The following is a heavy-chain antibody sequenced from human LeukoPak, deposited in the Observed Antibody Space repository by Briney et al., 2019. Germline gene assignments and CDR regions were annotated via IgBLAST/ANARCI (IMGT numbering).Heavy chain of an antibody. CDR3: AIWTGSLDY. Sequence: PGRSLRLSCAASGFTFDDYAMHWVRQAPGKGLEWVSGISRNSGSIGYADSVKGRFTISRDNAKNSLYLQMNSLRAEDTALYYCAIWTGSLDYWGQGTLVTVSS. J-gene: IGHJ4*02. D-gene: IGHD3-10*01. CDR2: ISRNSGSI. CDR1: GFTFDDYA. V-gene: IGHV3-9*01.